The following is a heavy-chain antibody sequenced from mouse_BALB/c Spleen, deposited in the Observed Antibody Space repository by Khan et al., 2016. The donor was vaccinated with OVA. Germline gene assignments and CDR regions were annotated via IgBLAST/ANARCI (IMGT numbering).Heavy chain of an antibody. CDR3: ARDYYGTSWYFDV. J-gene: IGHJ1*01. CDR1: GYSITSVYY. V-gene: IGHV3-6*02. D-gene: IGHD1-1*01. CDR2: IRYDGSN. Sequence: EVKLEESGPGLVKPSQSLSLTCSVTGYSITSVYYWNWIRQFPGNKLEWMGYIRYDGSNNYNPSLKNRISITRDTSKNQFFLKLNSVTTEDTVTYYCARDYYGTSWYFDVWGAGTTVTVSS.